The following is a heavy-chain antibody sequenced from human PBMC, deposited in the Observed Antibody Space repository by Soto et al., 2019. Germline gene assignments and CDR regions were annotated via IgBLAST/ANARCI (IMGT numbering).Heavy chain of an antibody. D-gene: IGHD4-17*01. CDR2: TYYRSQWYS. Sequence: SQTLSLTCAISGDSVSSINSAWNCISQSPSRGLEWLGRTYYRSQWYSDYALSVNSRITINPDTSKNQFSLRLNSVTAADTAVYYCARCGDYVAFDIWGQGTMVTVSS. J-gene: IGHJ3*02. CDR1: GDSVSSINSA. CDR3: ARCGDYVAFDI. V-gene: IGHV6-1*01.